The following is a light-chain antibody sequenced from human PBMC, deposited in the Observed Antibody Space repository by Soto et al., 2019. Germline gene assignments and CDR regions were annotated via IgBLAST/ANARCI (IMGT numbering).Light chain of an antibody. CDR1: SSDIGGYNY. CDR3: SSYTSTNTLG. Sequence: QSALTQPASVSGSPGQSITISCTGTSSDIGGYNYVSWYQQHPDKAPQLMIFDVSNRPSGISDRFSGSKSGNTASLTISGLQAEDEADYYCSSYTSTNTLGFGGGTKVTVL. V-gene: IGLV2-14*03. J-gene: IGLJ2*01. CDR2: DVS.